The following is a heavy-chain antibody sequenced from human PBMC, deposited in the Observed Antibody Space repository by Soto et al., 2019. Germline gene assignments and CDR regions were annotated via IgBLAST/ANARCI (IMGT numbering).Heavy chain of an antibody. CDR2: ISSSSSYI. J-gene: IGHJ4*02. D-gene: IGHD3-22*01. CDR3: AKVEYYDSSGYGY. CDR1: GFTFSSYS. Sequence: PGGSLRLSCAASGFTFSSYSMNWVRQAPGKGLEWVSSISSSSSYIYYADSVKGRFTISRDNSKNTLYLQMNSLRAEDTAVYYCAKVEYYDSSGYGYWGQGTLVTVSS. V-gene: IGHV3-21*04.